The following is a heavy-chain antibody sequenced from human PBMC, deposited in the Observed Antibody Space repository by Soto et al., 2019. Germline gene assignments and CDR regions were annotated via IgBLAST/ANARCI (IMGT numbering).Heavy chain of an antibody. CDR2: INPNSGGT. CDR3: ARDIVVVPAATDYYGMDV. J-gene: IGHJ6*02. Sequence: GASVKVSCKASGYTFTGYYMHWVRQAPGQGLEWMGWINPNSGGTNYAQKFQGWVTMTRDTSISTAYMELSRLRSDDTAVYYCARDIVVVPAATDYYGMDVWGQGTTVTV. V-gene: IGHV1-2*04. CDR1: GYTFTGYY. D-gene: IGHD2-2*01.